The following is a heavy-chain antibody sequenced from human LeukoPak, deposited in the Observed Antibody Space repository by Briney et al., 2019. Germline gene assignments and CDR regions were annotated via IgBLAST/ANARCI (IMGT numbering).Heavy chain of an antibody. Sequence: PSQTLSLTCTVSGGSISSGDYYWSWIRQPPGKGLEWIGYIYNSGSTYYNPSLKSRVTISVDTSKNQLFLKLRSVTAADTAVYYCARALIVGAPIWGQGTLVTVSS. V-gene: IGHV4-30-4*08. CDR3: ARALIVGAPI. D-gene: IGHD1-26*01. CDR2: IYNSGST. J-gene: IGHJ4*02. CDR1: GGSISSGDYY.